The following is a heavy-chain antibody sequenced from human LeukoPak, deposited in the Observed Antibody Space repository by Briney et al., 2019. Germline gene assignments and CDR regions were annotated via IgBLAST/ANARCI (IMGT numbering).Heavy chain of an antibody. V-gene: IGHV3-74*01. Sequence: GGSLRLSCAASGFTFSSYWMHWVRQAPGKGLVWVSRINSDGSSTSYADSVKGRFTISRDNAKNTLYLQMNSLRAEDTAVYYCARDLSGAAAGHYYYYGMDVWGKGTTATVSS. D-gene: IGHD6-13*01. CDR1: GFTFSSYW. CDR3: ARDLSGAAAGHYYYYGMDV. J-gene: IGHJ6*04. CDR2: INSDGSST.